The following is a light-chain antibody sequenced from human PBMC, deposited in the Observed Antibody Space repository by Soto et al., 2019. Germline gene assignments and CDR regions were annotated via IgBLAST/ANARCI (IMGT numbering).Light chain of an antibody. V-gene: IGKV3-11*01. J-gene: IGKJ5*01. Sequence: LRQSPVTRAVSPGERATLSCRASQSFRGLLAWYQQKPGQAPRLLIYDAYNRATGIPPRFSGSGSGTDFTLTISSLEPEDSAVYYCLQRHMWPITFGQGTRLEIK. CDR3: LQRHMWPIT. CDR2: DAY. CDR1: QSFRGL.